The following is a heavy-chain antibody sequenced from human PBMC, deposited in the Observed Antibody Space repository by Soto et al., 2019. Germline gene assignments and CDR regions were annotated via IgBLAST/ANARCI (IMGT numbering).Heavy chain of an antibody. Sequence: EVQLVESGGGLVQPGGSLRLSCAASGFTFSDHYMDWVRQAPGKGLEWVGRSRNKANSYSTEYAASVKGRFTISRDESKHSLYLQMNSLKTEDTAVYYCARFSGSYTRGLAYWGQGTLVTVSS. CDR3: ARFSGSYTRGLAY. CDR1: GFTFSDHY. CDR2: SRNKANSYST. D-gene: IGHD1-26*01. V-gene: IGHV3-72*01. J-gene: IGHJ4*02.